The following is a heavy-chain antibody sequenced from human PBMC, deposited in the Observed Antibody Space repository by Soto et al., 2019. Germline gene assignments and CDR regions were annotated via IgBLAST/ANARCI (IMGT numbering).Heavy chain of an antibody. J-gene: IGHJ6*02. V-gene: IGHV4-59*01. CDR3: ARANRGGSSWYSTYYYYGMDA. CDR2: IYYSGST. Sequence: SETLSLTCTVSGGSISSYYWSWIRQPPGKGLEWIGYIYYSGSTNYNPSLKSRVTISVDTSKNQFSLKLSSVTAADTAVYYCARANRGGSSWYSTYYYYGMDAWGQATRVT. CDR1: GGSISSYY. D-gene: IGHD6-13*01.